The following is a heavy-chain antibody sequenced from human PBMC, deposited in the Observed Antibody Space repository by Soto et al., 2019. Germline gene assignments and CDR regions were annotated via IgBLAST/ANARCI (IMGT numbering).Heavy chain of an antibody. V-gene: IGHV3-64D*06. CDR1: GFTFRNFG. D-gene: IGHD2-2*01. CDR2: ISTDGRST. J-gene: IGHJ6*02. Sequence: GGSLRLSCSAPGFTFRNFGMHWIRQAPGKGLEYVSSISTDGRSTYYTDSVKGRFTISRDNSKNTVDLQMSSLRLEDTAVYFCVKDGQGTTSRWTFVPYYYYGVDVWGQGTTVTVSS. CDR3: VKDGQGTTSRWTFVPYYYYGVDV.